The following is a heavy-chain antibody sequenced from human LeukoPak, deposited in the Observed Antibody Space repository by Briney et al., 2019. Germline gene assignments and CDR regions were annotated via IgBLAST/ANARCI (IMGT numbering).Heavy chain of an antibody. CDR2: INPNSGGT. CDR1: GYTFTAYS. CDR3: ARDLDYYGSGSFFNI. V-gene: IGHV1-2*02. Sequence: RASVKVSCKASGYTFTAYSMHWVRQAPGQGLEWMGWINPNSGGTNYAQKFQGRVTMTRDTSITTAYMELSRLRSDDTAVYYCARDLDYYGSGSFFNIWGQGTMVTVSS. D-gene: IGHD3-10*01. J-gene: IGHJ3*02.